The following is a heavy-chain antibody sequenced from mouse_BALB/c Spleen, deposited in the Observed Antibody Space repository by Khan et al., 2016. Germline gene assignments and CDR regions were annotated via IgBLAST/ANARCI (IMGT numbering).Heavy chain of an antibody. CDR2: IDPPNDNT. J-gene: IGHJ2*01. Sequence: MQLQQPGAELVKPGASVKLSCTASGFSIPDTYIHWVRQRPEQGLDWIGRIDPPNDNTKYDPKFQGKATITADTSSNTAYLQLSSLTYEDTAVYYCASVYYGDYWGQGTTLTVSS. V-gene: IGHV14-3*02. CDR3: ASVYYGDY. CDR1: GFSIPDTY.